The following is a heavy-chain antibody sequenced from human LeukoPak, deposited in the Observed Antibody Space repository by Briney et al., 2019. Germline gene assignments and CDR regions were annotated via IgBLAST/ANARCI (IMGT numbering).Heavy chain of an antibody. J-gene: IGHJ3*02. CDR3: ATHRAFDI. V-gene: IGHV3-74*01. Sequence: GGSLRLSCTASGFTFSTYWMHWVRQAPGKGLVWVSLINTDGSSTNYADSVKGRFTISRDNAKNTLYLQMNSLRAEDTAVYYCATHRAFDIWGQGTMVTVSS. CDR2: INTDGSST. CDR1: GFTFSTYW. D-gene: IGHD1-14*01.